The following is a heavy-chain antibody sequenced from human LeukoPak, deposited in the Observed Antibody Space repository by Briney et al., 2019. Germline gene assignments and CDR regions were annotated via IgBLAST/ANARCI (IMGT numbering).Heavy chain of an antibody. D-gene: IGHD6-6*01. CDR1: GYTFTSYG. J-gene: IGHJ3*02. Sequence: APVKVSCKASGYTFTSYGISWVRQAPGQGLEWMGWISAYNGNTNYAQKLQGRVTMTTDTSTSTAYMELRSLRSDDTAVYYCARDRRSHSSSSGDIWGQGTMVTVSS. CDR2: ISAYNGNT. CDR3: ARDRRSHSSSSGDI. V-gene: IGHV1-18*01.